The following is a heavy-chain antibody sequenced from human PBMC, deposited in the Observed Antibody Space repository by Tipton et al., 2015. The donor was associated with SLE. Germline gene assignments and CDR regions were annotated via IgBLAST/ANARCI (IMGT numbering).Heavy chain of an antibody. V-gene: IGHV3-33*08. CDR3: ARDAYCSSTSCYGDFDY. CDR1: GFTFSSYG. Sequence: SLRLSCAASGFTFSSYGMHWVRQAPGKGLEWVAVIWYDGSNKYYADSVKGRFTISRDNSKNTLYLQMNSLRAEDTAVYYCARDAYCSSTSCYGDFDYWGQGTLVTVSS. D-gene: IGHD2-2*01. CDR2: IWYDGSNK. J-gene: IGHJ4*02.